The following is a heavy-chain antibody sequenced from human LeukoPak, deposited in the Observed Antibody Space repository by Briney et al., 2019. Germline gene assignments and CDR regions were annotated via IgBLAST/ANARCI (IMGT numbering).Heavy chain of an antibody. D-gene: IGHD3-22*01. CDR1: GYTLTELS. CDR2: YDPGEGER. CDR3: ATQYDYDRSAYYLRAFDL. J-gene: IGHJ3*01. V-gene: IGHV1-24*01. Sequence: ASVRVSCKVSGYTLTELSMHWVRQAPGKGLERMGSYDPGEGERINAQKFQGRVTLTEDTSTDTAYMELSSLRSEDTAVYYCATQYDYDRSAYYLRAFDLWGQGTKVTVSS.